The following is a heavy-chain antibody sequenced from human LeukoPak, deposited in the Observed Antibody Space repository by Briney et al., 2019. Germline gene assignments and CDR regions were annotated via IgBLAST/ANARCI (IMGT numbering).Heavy chain of an antibody. V-gene: IGHV1-69*13. J-gene: IGHJ6*03. CDR1: GGTFSSYA. CDR2: IIPIFGTA. CDR3: ARRAKKSGYDYYYMDV. Sequence: SVKVSCKASGGTFSSYAISWVRQAPGQGLEWMGGIIPIFGTANYAQKFQGRVTITADESTSTAYMELSSLRSEDTAVYYCARRAKKSGYDYYYMDVWGKGTTVTISS. D-gene: IGHD1-26*01.